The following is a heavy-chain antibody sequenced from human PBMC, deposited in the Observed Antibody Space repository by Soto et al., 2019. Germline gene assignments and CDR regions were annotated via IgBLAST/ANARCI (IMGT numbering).Heavy chain of an antibody. CDR1: GFTFSSYA. CDR3: AKSGRREKWLSRMEYYYYYYGMDV. J-gene: IGHJ6*02. Sequence: GGSLRLSCAASGFTFSSYAMIWVRQAPGKGLEWVSAISGSGGSTYYADSVKGRFTISRDNSKNTLYLQMNSLRAEDTAVYYCAKSGRREKWLSRMEYYYYYYGMDVWGQGTTVTVSS. V-gene: IGHV3-23*01. D-gene: IGHD3-22*01. CDR2: ISGSGGST.